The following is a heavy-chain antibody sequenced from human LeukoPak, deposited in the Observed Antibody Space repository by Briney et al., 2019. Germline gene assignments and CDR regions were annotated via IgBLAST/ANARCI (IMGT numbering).Heavy chain of an antibody. CDR1: GFTFSSYG. V-gene: IGHV3-30*18. J-gene: IGHJ4*02. D-gene: IGHD4-17*01. CDR2: ISYDGSNK. CDR3: AKETYDYGDFSFDY. Sequence: GGSLRLSCVASGFTFSSYGMHWVRQAPGKGLEWVAVISYDGSNKYYADSVKGRFTISRDNSKNTLYLQMNSLRAEDTAVYYCAKETYDYGDFSFDYWGQGTLVTVSS.